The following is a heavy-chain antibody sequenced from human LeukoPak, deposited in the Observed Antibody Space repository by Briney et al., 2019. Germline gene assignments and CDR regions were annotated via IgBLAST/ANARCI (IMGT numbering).Heavy chain of an antibody. V-gene: IGHV3-23*01. Sequence: PGGSLRLSCAASAFTFVNYAMSWVRQAPGKGLQWVSGISGSGGSTYYADSVKGRFTISRDNSKNTLYLQMNSLRAEDTAVYYCAKDWGYYYDSSGDGYFDYWGQGTLVTVSS. D-gene: IGHD3-22*01. J-gene: IGHJ4*02. CDR3: AKDWGYYYDSSGDGYFDY. CDR1: AFTFVNYA. CDR2: ISGSGGST.